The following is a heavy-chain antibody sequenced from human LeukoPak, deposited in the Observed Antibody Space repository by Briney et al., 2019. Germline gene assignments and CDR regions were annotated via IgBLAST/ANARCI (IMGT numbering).Heavy chain of an antibody. Sequence: SETLSLTCTVSGVSISSYYWSWIRQPPGKGLEWIGYIYYSGSTNYNPSLKSRVTISVDTSKNQFSLKLSSVTAADTAVYYCARGGYYDTSGEDYWGQGTLVTVSS. CDR2: IYYSGST. CDR3: ARGGYYDTSGEDY. D-gene: IGHD3-22*01. V-gene: IGHV4-59*01. J-gene: IGHJ4*02. CDR1: GVSISSYY.